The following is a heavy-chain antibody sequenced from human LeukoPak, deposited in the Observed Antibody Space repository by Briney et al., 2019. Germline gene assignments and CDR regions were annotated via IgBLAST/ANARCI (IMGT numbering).Heavy chain of an antibody. Sequence: PGGSLRLSCVASGFTFSSYAMSWVRQAAGKGLEGVSSISSSGETTYYADSVKGRFTISRDNSRNTLYLQMNSLRAEDTAVYYCAKDRPNYYGTNGHYYRRDGDCWGQGTLVTVSS. J-gene: IGHJ4*02. CDR3: AKDRPNYYGTNGHYYRRDGDC. CDR2: ISSSGETT. CDR1: GFTFSSYA. V-gene: IGHV3-23*01. D-gene: IGHD3-22*01.